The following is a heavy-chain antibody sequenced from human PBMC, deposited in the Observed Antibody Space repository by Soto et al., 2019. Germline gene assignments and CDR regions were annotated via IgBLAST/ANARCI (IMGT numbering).Heavy chain of an antibody. CDR2: ISAYNGNT. CDR3: ARDGAAKSRDWFDP. J-gene: IGHJ5*02. CDR1: GYTFTSYG. Sequence: ASVKVSCKASGYTFTSYGISWVRQAPGQGLEWMGWISAYNGNTNYAQKLQGRVTMTTDTSTSTAYMEPRSLRSDDTAVYYCARDGAAKSRDWFDPWGQGTLVTVSS. V-gene: IGHV1-18*01.